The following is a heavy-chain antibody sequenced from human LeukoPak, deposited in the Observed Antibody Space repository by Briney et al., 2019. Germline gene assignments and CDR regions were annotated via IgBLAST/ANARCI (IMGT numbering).Heavy chain of an antibody. CDR3: ARSQGYCSGDSCLQGDWFDP. CDR1: GYSFISYW. D-gene: IGHD2-15*01. J-gene: IGHJ5*02. Sequence: GESLKISCKGSGYSFISYWIGWVRQMPGKGPEWMGIIYPGDSDTRYSPSFQGQVTISADKSIRIAYLQWSSLKASDTAMYYCARSQGYCSGDSCLQGDWFDPWGQGTLVTVSS. V-gene: IGHV5-51*01. CDR2: IYPGDSDT.